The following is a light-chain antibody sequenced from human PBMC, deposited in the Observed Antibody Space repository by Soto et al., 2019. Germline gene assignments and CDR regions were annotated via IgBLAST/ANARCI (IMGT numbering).Light chain of an antibody. J-gene: IGKJ4*01. V-gene: IGKV3-20*01. CDR2: VAS. Sequence: EIVLTQSPGTLSLSPGESATLSCRASQTVSRSYFVWYQQKPGQAPRLLIYVASARAPGIPDRFSGTGSGTESTLTISRLEPEDVAVYFCQHFDSSPTFGGGTKVEIK. CDR1: QTVSRSY. CDR3: QHFDSSPT.